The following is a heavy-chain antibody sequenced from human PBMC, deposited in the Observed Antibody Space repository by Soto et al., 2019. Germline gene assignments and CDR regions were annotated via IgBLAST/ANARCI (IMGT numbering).Heavy chain of an antibody. Sequence: QVQLVESGGGVVQPGRSLRLSCAASEFSFSSYAMHWVRQAPGKGLEWVAVISFDGSNKYYADSVKGRFTISRDNSKNTLYLQMNSLRTEDRAVYYCARTLASTCTEDVAFDIWGQGTMVTVSS. CDR3: ARTLASTCTEDVAFDI. CDR1: EFSFSSYA. CDR2: ISFDGSNK. J-gene: IGHJ3*02. D-gene: IGHD2-2*01. V-gene: IGHV3-30-3*01.